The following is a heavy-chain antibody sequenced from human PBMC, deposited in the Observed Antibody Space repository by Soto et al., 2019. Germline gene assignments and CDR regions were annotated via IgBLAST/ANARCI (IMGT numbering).Heavy chain of an antibody. CDR2: IYFSGST. V-gene: IGHV4-31*03. J-gene: IGHJ4*02. CDR3: ARVYCTNGVCYAGSDFYFDS. Sequence: QVQLQESGPGLVKPSQNLSLTCSVSGGSISSGGHYWSWIRQHPGKGLEWIGYIYFSGSTYYNPSLKSRVIISVDTSKNQFFLKLSSVTAADTAVYYCARVYCTNGVCYAGSDFYFDSWGQGTLVTVSS. CDR1: GGSISSGGHY. D-gene: IGHD2-8*01.